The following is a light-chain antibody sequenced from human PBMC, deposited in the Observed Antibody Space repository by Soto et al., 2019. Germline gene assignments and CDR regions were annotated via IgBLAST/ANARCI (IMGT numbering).Light chain of an antibody. CDR2: AAS. CDR1: QNIRRL. V-gene: IGKV1-12*01. Sequence: DIQMTQSPSSVSASVGDRVTITCRASQNIRRLLFWYQQRPGKAPKVLIYAASSLQSGVPSRISGSGSETDFTLTISSLPPEDFATYYSHQTNSFPYTFGQGTKLEI. J-gene: IGKJ2*01. CDR3: HQTNSFPYT.